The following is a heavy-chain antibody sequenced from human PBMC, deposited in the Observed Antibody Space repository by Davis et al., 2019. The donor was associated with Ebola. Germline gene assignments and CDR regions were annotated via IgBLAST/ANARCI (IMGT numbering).Heavy chain of an antibody. J-gene: IGHJ4*02. D-gene: IGHD6-13*01. CDR1: GFTFSSYS. CDR3: AKSRIAAAVLQHFDY. CDR2: ISSSSSYI. V-gene: IGHV3-21*04. Sequence: GGSLKISCAASGFTFSSYSMNWVRQAPGKGLEWVSSISSSSSYIYYADSVKGRFTISRDNAKNSLYLQMNSLRVEDTAVYYCAKSRIAAAVLQHFDYWGQGTLVTVSS.